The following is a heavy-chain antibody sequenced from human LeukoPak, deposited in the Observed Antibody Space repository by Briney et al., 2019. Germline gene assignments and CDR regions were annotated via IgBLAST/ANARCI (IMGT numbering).Heavy chain of an antibody. CDR3: AKGGRKTDY. J-gene: IGHJ4*02. CDR2: MSDSGAYT. V-gene: IGHV3-23*01. Sequence: GGSLRLSCAASGFTFSSYAMSWVRQAPGKGLEWVSVMSDSGAYTYYADSVKGRFTISRDNSKNTLYLQMNSLRVEDTAIYYCAKGGRKTDYWGQGTLVTVSS. CDR1: GFTFSSYA.